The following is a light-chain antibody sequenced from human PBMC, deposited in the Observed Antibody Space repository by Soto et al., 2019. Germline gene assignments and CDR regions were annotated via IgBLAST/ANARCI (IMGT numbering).Light chain of an antibody. J-gene: IGKJ1*01. CDR2: GAS. CDR3: MQGTHWPQT. Sequence: EIVLTQSPGTLSLSPGERATLSCRASQSVSSSYLAWFQQKPGQAPRLLIYGASNRDSGVPDRFSGSGSGTDFTLKISRVEAEDVGVYYCMQGTHWPQTFGQGTKVDIK. CDR1: QSVSSSY. V-gene: IGKV3D-20*02.